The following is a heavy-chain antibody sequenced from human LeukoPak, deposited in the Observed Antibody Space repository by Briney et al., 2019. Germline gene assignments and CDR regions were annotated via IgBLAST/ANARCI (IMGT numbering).Heavy chain of an antibody. Sequence: APVKVSCKASGYTFTSCDINWVRQATGQGLEWMGWMNPSSGDTGYAQNFQGRVTITRDTSISTAYMELSSLRSEDTAVYYCTRDMRGAAAADDAFDIWGQGTMVTVSS. D-gene: IGHD6-13*01. CDR1: GYTFTSCD. CDR3: TRDMRGAAAADDAFDI. CDR2: MNPSSGDT. V-gene: IGHV1-8*01. J-gene: IGHJ3*02.